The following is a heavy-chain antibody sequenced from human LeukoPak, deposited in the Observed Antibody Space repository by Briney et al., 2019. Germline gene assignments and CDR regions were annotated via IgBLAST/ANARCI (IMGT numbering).Heavy chain of an antibody. CDR2: ISGSGGRT. CDR1: GFTFSNYA. J-gene: IGHJ3*01. CDR3: AKDITIIVAEVGFDF. D-gene: IGHD3-22*01. Sequence: GGSLRLSCAVSGFTFSNYAMSWVRQAPGKGLEWVSGISGSGGRTYYADSVKGRFTISRDNSKNTLFLQMNSLRDEDTAVYYCAKDITIIVAEVGFDFWGQGTMVTVSS. V-gene: IGHV3-23*01.